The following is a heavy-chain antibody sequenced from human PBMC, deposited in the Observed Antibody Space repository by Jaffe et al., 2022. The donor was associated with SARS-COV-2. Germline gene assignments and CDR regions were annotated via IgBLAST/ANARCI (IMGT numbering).Heavy chain of an antibody. J-gene: IGHJ4*02. CDR2: ISWNSGSI. D-gene: IGHD6-13*01. V-gene: IGHV3-9*01. CDR1: GFTFDDYA. CDR3: AKGPGYSSSWGLLGY. Sequence: EVQLVESGGGLVQPGRSLRLSCAASGFTFDDYAMHWVRQAPGKGLEWVSGISWNSGSIGYADSVKGRFTISRDNAKNSLYLQMNSLRAEDTALYYCAKGPGYSSSWGLLGYWGQGTLVTVSS.